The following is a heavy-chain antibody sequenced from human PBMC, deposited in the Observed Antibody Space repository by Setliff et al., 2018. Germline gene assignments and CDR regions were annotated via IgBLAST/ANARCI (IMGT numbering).Heavy chain of an antibody. Sequence: PSETLSLTCAVSGDSISSGNWWSWVRQPPEKGLEWIGEINHSGSTYYNPSLKSRLTMSVDPSKNQFSLKLNSVTAADTAVYYCARGTWIQLSALALFDYWGQGTLVTVSS. V-gene: IGHV4-4*02. CDR3: ARGTWIQLSALALFDY. D-gene: IGHD5-18*01. CDR1: GDSISSGNW. J-gene: IGHJ4*02. CDR2: INHSGST.